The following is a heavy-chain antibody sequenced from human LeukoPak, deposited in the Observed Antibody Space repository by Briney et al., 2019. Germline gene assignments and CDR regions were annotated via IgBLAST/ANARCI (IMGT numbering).Heavy chain of an antibody. CDR1: GFTFSSSA. V-gene: IGHV3-23*01. Sequence: GGSLRLSSAASGFTFSSSAMSWVRQAPGRGLEWLSAISHSADLTFYADSVTGRFTISRDNSKNTFYLQMDSLRAEDTAVYYCASRSPAIAVAGGLDYWGQGTLVTVSS. J-gene: IGHJ4*02. CDR3: ASRSPAIAVAGGLDY. D-gene: IGHD6-19*01. CDR2: ISHSADLT.